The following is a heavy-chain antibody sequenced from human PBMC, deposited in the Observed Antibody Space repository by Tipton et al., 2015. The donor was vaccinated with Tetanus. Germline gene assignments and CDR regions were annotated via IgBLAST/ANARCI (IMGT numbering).Heavy chain of an antibody. J-gene: IGHJ4*02. Sequence: SLRLSCAASGFTFDDYAMHWVRQAPGKGLEWVSGISWNSGSIGYADSVKGRFTIPRDNAKNSLYLQMNSLRAEDTALYYCAKDRLFEYSSYYFDYWGQGTLVTVSS. CDR2: ISWNSGSI. V-gene: IGHV3-9*01. D-gene: IGHD6-6*01. CDR1: GFTFDDYA. CDR3: AKDRLFEYSSYYFDY.